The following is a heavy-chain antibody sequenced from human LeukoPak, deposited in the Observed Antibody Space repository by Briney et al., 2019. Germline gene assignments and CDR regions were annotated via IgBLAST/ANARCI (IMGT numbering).Heavy chain of an antibody. CDR3: ARPQAKDYDFWSGPLDY. Sequence: ASVKVSCKASSYSFTSYGISWVRQAPGQGLEWMGWISGYNGKTYYSQKFQGRVTMTRGTSSSTVFMEVRSLRSDDTAVYYCARPQAKDYDFWSGPLDYWGQGTLVTVSS. V-gene: IGHV1-18*01. CDR2: ISGYNGKT. D-gene: IGHD3-3*01. CDR1: SYSFTSYG. J-gene: IGHJ4*02.